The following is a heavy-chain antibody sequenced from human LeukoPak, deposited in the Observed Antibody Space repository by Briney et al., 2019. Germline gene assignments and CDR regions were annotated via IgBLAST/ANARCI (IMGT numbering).Heavy chain of an antibody. V-gene: IGHV4-34*01. Sequence: KPSETLSLTCAVYGGSFSGYYWSWIRQPPGKGLEWIGEINHSGSTNYNPSLKSRVTISVDTSKNQFSLKLSSVTAADTAVYCCARGRPRGYSSSWYDFINTSYFDLWGRGTLVTVSS. J-gene: IGHJ2*01. CDR3: ARGRPRGYSSSWYDFINTSYFDL. D-gene: IGHD6-13*01. CDR2: INHSGST. CDR1: GGSFSGYY.